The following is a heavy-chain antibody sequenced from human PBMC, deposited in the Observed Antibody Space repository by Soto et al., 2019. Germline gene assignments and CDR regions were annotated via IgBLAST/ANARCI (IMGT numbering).Heavy chain of an antibody. V-gene: IGHV1-18*01. CDR3: ASGYSHSPDF. Sequence: QVQLVQSGEEVKKPGSSVKVSCKPSGYPFTSSGLTWVRQAPGQGLAWMGWNSVSNGHTNYAQNLQGRVTMTANTSTSTAYMELRSLRSDDTALYYCASGYSHSPDFWGQGTLVTVSS. D-gene: IGHD6-13*01. J-gene: IGHJ4*02. CDR2: NSVSNGHT. CDR1: GYPFTSSG.